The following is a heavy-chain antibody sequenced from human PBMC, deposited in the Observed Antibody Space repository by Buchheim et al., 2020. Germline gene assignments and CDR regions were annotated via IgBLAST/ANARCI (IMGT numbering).Heavy chain of an antibody. CDR3: ARDHDYGDYVEFYYYYGMDV. Sequence: EVQLVESGGGLVQPGGSLRLSCAASGFTFSSYSMNWVRQAPGKGLEWVSYISSSSSTIYYADSVKGRFTISRDNAKKSLYLQMNSLRAEDTAVYYCARDHDYGDYVEFYYYYGMDVWGQGTT. V-gene: IGHV3-48*01. J-gene: IGHJ6*02. CDR2: ISSSSSTI. D-gene: IGHD4-17*01. CDR1: GFTFSSYS.